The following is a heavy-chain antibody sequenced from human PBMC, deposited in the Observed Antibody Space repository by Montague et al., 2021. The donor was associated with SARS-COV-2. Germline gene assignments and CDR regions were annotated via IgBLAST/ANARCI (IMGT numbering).Heavy chain of an antibody. CDR2: THYRSKWYN. D-gene: IGHD2-2*01. V-gene: IGHV6-1*01. Sequence: CAISGDSVSSNIATWNWNRQSPSRGLEWQGRTHYRSKWYNDYAESAKSRITIDPDTSKHQFSLHLNSVTPEDTAVYYCARIPVGSKYYFDFWGQGTLVTVPS. CDR1: GDSVSSNIAT. J-gene: IGHJ4*02. CDR3: ARIPVGSKYYFDF.